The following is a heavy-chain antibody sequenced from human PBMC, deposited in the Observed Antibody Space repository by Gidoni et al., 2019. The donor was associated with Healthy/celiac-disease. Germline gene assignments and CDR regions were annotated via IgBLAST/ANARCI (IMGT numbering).Heavy chain of an antibody. CDR2: ISYDGSNK. CDR1: GCTFSSYG. Sequence: QVQLVESGGGVVQPGRSLRLSCAASGCTFSSYGMHWVRQAPGKGLEWVAVISYDGSNKYYADSVKGRFTISRDNSKNTLYLQMNSLRAEDTAVYYCAKNYGDYLAEYFQHWGQGTLVTVSS. CDR3: AKNYGDYLAEYFQH. D-gene: IGHD4-17*01. J-gene: IGHJ1*01. V-gene: IGHV3-30*18.